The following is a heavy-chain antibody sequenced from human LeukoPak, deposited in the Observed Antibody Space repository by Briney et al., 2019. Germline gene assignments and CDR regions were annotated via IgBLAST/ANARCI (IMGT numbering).Heavy chain of an antibody. J-gene: IGHJ4*02. D-gene: IGHD3-22*01. CDR2: IYYSGST. CDR3: ARGYYYDSSGYYPLDY. V-gene: IGHV4-30-4*01. CDR1: GGSISSGDYY. Sequence: SETLSLTCTVSGGSISSGDYYWSWIRQPPGKSLEWIGYIYYSGSTYYNPSLKSRVTISVDTSKNQFSLKLSSVTAADTAVYYCARGYYYDSSGYYPLDYWGQGTLVTVSS.